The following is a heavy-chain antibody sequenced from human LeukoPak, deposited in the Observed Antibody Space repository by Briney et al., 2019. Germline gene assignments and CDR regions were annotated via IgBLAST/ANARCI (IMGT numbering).Heavy chain of an antibody. CDR3: ARDSSTVTTGFDY. CDR2: ISSSGSTI. Sequence: GGSLRLSCAASGFTFSDYYMSWIRQAPGKGLEWVSYISSSGSTIYYADSVKGRFTISRDNAKNSLYLQMKSLRAEDTAVYYCARDSSTVTTGFDYWGQGTLVTVSS. V-gene: IGHV3-11*01. J-gene: IGHJ4*02. CDR1: GFTFSDYY. D-gene: IGHD4-17*01.